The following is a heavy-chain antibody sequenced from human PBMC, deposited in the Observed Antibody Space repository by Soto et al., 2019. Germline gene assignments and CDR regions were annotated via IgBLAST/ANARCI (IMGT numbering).Heavy chain of an antibody. CDR2: IYYSGST. D-gene: IGHD3-10*01. CDR3: ARLQFGEGFDY. J-gene: IGHJ4*02. V-gene: IGHV4-39*07. Sequence: PSETLSLTCTVSGGSISISHYYWGWIRQPPGRGLEWIGTIYYSGSTYYNPSLQSRVTISVDKSKNQFSLHLTSVTAADTAVYYCARLQFGEGFDYWGQGALVTVSS. CDR1: GGSISISHYY.